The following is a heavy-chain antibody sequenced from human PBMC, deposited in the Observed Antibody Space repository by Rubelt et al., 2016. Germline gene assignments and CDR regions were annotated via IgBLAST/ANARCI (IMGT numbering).Heavy chain of an antibody. CDR1: GGSISGGGYA. D-gene: IGHD3-3*01. V-gene: IGHV4-30-4*07. Sequence: SLTCAVSGGSISGGGYAWSWIRQAPGKGLEWIGYIYYSGSTYYNPSLKSRVILSVDTSKNQFSLKLNSVTAADTAVYYCARAKAIFGVVIIPVTGMDVWGQGTTVTVSS. J-gene: IGHJ6*02. CDR3: ARAKAIFGVVIIPVTGMDV. CDR2: IYYSGST.